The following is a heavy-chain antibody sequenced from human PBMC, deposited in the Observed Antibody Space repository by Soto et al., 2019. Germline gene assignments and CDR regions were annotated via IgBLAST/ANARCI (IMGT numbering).Heavy chain of an antibody. CDR2: IWYDGSNK. V-gene: IGHV3-33*01. CDR1: GFTFSSYG. J-gene: IGHJ6*02. Sequence: GGSLRLSCAASGFTFSSYGMHWVRQAPGKGLEWVAVIWYDGSNKYYADSVKGRFTISRDNSKNTLYLQMNSLRAEDTAVYYCARDLAYCGGDCYSRRYYYGMDVWGQGTTVTVSS. CDR3: ARDLAYCGGDCYSRRYYYGMDV. D-gene: IGHD2-21*02.